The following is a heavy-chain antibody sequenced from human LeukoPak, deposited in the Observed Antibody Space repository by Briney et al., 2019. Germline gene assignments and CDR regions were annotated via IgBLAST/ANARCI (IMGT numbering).Heavy chain of an antibody. CDR1: GFTFSSYS. J-gene: IGHJ4*02. D-gene: IGHD6-13*01. V-gene: IGHV3-48*04. CDR3: ARVLGYSSSWPFDY. CDR2: ISSSGSTI. Sequence: PGGSLRLSCAASGFTFSSYSMNWVRQAPGKGLEWVSYISSSGSTIYYADSVKGRFTISRDNAKNSLYLQMNSLRAEDTAVYYCARVLGYSSSWPFDYWGQGTLVTVSS.